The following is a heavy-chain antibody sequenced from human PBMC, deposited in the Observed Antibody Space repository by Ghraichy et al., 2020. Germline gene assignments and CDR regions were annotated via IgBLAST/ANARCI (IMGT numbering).Heavy chain of an antibody. CDR1: RYTFPRYG. D-gene: IGHD4-11*01. J-gene: IGHJ6*02. V-gene: IGHV1-18*01. CDR3: ARDFPSSRHYSNSCRPQKYDYYYIDKDG. CDR2: ISAYNGNN. Sequence: ASVKVSCKPSRYTFPRYGISWVRQAPGQGLEWMGWISAYNGNNKHAQMLQGTVTMTTDTSPRTAYMDLRSLRSDDTGVYYRARDFPSSRHYSNSCRPQKYDYYYIDKDGWGQAATVTVSS.